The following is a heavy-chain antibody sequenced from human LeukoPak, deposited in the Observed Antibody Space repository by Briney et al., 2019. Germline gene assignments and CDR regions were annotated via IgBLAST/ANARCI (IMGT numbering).Heavy chain of an antibody. CDR1: GYTFTGYY. J-gene: IGHJ3*02. V-gene: IGHV1-2*02. D-gene: IGHD2-15*01. CDR2: INTNSGGT. Sequence: ASVKVSCKASGYTFTGYYMHWVRQAPGQGLEWMGWINTNSGGTNYAQKFQGRVTMTRDTSISTAYMELSRLRSDDTAVYYCARVGVVVAATHSRRRNAFDIWGQGTMVTVSS. CDR3: ARVGVVVAATHSRRRNAFDI.